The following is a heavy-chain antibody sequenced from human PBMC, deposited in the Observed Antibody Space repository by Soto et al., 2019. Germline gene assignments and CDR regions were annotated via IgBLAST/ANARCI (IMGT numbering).Heavy chain of an antibody. CDR3: THSHGARDFWHDAFDI. Sequence: QITLRESGPTVVKPTQTLTLTCTFSGFSLTTSGVGVGWMRQPPGKALEWLALIYWDNEKRFSPSLKSRLTITKNTSKNQVVPTKTSVDPVDTATYYCTHSHGARDFWHDAFDILGQGTIV. D-gene: IGHD3-3*01. J-gene: IGHJ3*02. CDR2: IYWDNEK. CDR1: GFSLTTSGVG. V-gene: IGHV2-5*02.